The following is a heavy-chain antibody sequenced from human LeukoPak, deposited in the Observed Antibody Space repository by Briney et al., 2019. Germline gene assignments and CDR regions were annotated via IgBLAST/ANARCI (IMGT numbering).Heavy chain of an antibody. CDR3: VTVGMTSIWSYLRFDP. CDR1: GFTFSTNS. J-gene: IGHJ5*02. V-gene: IGHV3-64D*08. D-gene: IGHD1-26*01. CDR2: ITSNGGST. Sequence: PGGSLRLSCSASGFTFSTNSMRWVRQAPGKGLEFVSAITSNGGSTYFADSVKGRFTISRDNSKKTLYLQMSCLRAEDTAVYYCVTVGMTSIWSYLRFDPRGQGTLVSVSS.